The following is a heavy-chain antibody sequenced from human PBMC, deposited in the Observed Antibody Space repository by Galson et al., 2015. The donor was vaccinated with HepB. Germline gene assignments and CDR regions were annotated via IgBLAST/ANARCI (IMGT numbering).Heavy chain of an antibody. V-gene: IGHV4-39*07. J-gene: IGHJ6*02. CDR3: ARERRGGYDSSGYGRYYDYFNAMDV. CDR2: VYYTGST. D-gene: IGHD3-22*01. Sequence: ETLSLTCSVSGGSISSSSYYWAWLRQPPGKGLEWIGSVYYTGSTYYNPSFESRVTISGDTSKNQFSLELRSVTAADAAMYFCARERRGGYDSSGYGRYYDYFNAMDVWGQGTTVIVFS. CDR1: GGSISSSSYY.